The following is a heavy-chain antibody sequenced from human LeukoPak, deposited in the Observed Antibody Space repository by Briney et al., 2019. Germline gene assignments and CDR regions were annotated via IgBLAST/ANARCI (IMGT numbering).Heavy chain of an antibody. Sequence: GASVKVSCKASGYTFTGYYMHWVRQAPGQGLEWMGCINPNSGGTNYAQKFQGRVTMTRDTSISTAYMELSRLRSDDTAVYYCARDRGYCSSTSCYHWFDPWGQGTLVTVSS. CDR1: GYTFTGYY. CDR2: INPNSGGT. D-gene: IGHD2-2*01. J-gene: IGHJ5*02. CDR3: ARDRGYCSSTSCYHWFDP. V-gene: IGHV1-2*02.